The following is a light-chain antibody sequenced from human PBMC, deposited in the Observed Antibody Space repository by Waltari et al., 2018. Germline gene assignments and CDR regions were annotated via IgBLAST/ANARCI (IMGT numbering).Light chain of an antibody. CDR3: QKYESLPAT. V-gene: IGKV3-20*01. Sequence: GRASQSISKYLAWYQQKPGQAPRLLIFHASTRATGIPDRFSGSGSGTDFSLIISRLEPEDFVVYYCQKYESLPATFGQGTKVEIK. CDR2: HAS. J-gene: IGKJ1*01. CDR1: QSISKY.